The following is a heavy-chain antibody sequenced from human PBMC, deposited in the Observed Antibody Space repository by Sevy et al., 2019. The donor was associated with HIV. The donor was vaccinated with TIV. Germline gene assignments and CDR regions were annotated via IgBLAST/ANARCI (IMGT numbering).Heavy chain of an antibody. CDR1: SFTFTTFA. D-gene: IGHD6-19*01. J-gene: IGHJ3*02. V-gene: IGHV3-21*06. Sequence: GGSLRLSCTTSSFTFTTFAMNWVRRSPGKGLEWVSYISGSSNYIYYADSVKGRFTISRDNAKNSLYLQMTSLRGEDTAVYYCARSGLAWDAFDIWGRGTMVTVSS. CDR3: ARSGLAWDAFDI. CDR2: ISGSSNYI.